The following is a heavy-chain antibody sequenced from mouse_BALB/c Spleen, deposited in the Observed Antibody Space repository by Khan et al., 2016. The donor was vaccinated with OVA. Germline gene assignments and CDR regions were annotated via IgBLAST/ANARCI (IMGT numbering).Heavy chain of an antibody. D-gene: IGHD1-1*01. CDR2: IYYSGTV. Sequence: EVQLQESGPGLVKPSQTVSLTCTVTGISITTGNYRWSWIRQFPGNKLEWIGNIYYSGTVTYNPSLTSRTTITRDTSENRFFLEMNSLTAEDTATYDCARDYGSLYWYFDVWGAGTTVTVSS. J-gene: IGHJ1*01. CDR3: ARDYGSLYWYFDV. V-gene: IGHV3-5*02. CDR1: GISITTGNYR.